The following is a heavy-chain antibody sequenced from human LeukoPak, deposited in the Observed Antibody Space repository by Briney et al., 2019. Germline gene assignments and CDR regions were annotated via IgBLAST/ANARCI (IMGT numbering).Heavy chain of an antibody. CDR2: IREDGTEK. CDR1: GFTFSGAW. CDR3: ARGGSYLSAFDI. D-gene: IGHD1-26*01. J-gene: IGHJ3*02. Sequence: GGSLRLSCTASGFTFSGAWMTWVRQAPGKGLEWVANIREDGTEKNYVDSVKGRFTISRDNSKNTLYLQMNSLRAEDTAVYYCARGGSYLSAFDIWGQGTMVTVSS. V-gene: IGHV3-7*03.